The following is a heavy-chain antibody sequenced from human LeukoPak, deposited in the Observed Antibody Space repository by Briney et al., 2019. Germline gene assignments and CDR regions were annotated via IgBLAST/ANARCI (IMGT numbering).Heavy chain of an antibody. V-gene: IGHV3-53*01. CDR2: IYSGGST. CDR3: ARGVLGYCSGGSCYHDFFDY. J-gene: IGHJ4*02. D-gene: IGHD2-15*01. CDR1: GFTVSSNY. Sequence: GGSLRLSCAASGFTVSSNYVSWVRQAPGEGLEWGSVIYSGGSTYYADSVKGRFTMSRDNSKNTLYLQMNSLRAEDTAVYYCARGVLGYCSGGSCYHDFFDYWGQGTLVTVSS.